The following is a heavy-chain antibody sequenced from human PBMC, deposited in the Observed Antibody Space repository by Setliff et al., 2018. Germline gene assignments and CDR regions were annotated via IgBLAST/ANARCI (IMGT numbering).Heavy chain of an antibody. CDR2: INHRGST. CDR1: GGTFSDYY. Sequence: SETLSLTCAAYGGTFSDYYWTWIRQAPGKGLEWVGEINHRGSTNYNPSLKSRVTISVDTSKDQFSLKLISMTAADTAVYYCARGRNVAARLLDSWGQGTLVTVSS. V-gene: IGHV4-34*01. D-gene: IGHD6-6*01. J-gene: IGHJ4*02. CDR3: ARGRNVAARLLDS.